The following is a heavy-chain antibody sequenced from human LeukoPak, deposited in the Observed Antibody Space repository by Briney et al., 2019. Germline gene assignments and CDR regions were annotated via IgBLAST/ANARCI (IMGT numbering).Heavy chain of an antibody. Sequence: ASVKVSCKASGYTFTGYYMHWVRQAPGQGLEWMGWINPNSGGTNYAQKFRGRVTMTRDTSISTAYMELSRLRSDDTAVYYCAIGTYYDFWSGYPWGQGTLVTVSS. D-gene: IGHD3-3*01. V-gene: IGHV1-2*02. CDR2: INPNSGGT. CDR1: GYTFTGYY. J-gene: IGHJ5*02. CDR3: AIGTYYDFWSGYP.